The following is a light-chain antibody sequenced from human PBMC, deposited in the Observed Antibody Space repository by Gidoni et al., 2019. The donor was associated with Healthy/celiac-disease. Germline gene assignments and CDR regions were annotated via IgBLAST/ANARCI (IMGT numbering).Light chain of an antibody. CDR1: QDISNY. Sequence: DIQMTQSPSSLSASVGDRVTITCQASQDISNYLNWYQQKPGKAPKLLIDDASNLETGVPSRFSGSGSVTDFTFTISSLQPEDMATYYCQQYDNLVRTFGPXTKVDIK. J-gene: IGKJ3*01. V-gene: IGKV1-33*01. CDR2: DAS. CDR3: QQYDNLVRT.